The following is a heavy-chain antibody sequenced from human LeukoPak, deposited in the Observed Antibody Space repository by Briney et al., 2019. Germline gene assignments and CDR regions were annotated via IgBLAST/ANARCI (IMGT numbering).Heavy chain of an antibody. V-gene: IGHV5-51*01. CDR1: GYSFTSYW. CDR2: IYPGDSDT. D-gene: IGHD6-13*01. CDR3: ARPGSSWYGDYYYGMDV. J-gene: IGHJ6*02. Sequence: NHGGSLKISCKGSGYSFTSYWIGWVRQMPGKGLEWMGIIYPGDSDTRYSPSFQGQVTISADKSISTAYLQWSSLKASDTAMYYCARPGSSWYGDYYYGMDVWGQGTAVTVSS.